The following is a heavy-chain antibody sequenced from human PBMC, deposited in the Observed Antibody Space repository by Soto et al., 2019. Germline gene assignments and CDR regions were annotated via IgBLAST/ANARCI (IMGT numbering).Heavy chain of an antibody. Sequence: EVQLVKSGGDLAQPGGSLRLSCAASGFTLSNFWVNWVRQAPGKGLEWVANIKQGGIEKNYVDSVKGRFTISRDDTKNSLFLQMNNLRAEDTAVYYCLVTTSAFDIWGRGKTVTVSS. CDR1: GFTLSNFW. CDR3: LVTTSAFDI. J-gene: IGHJ3*02. CDR2: IKQGGIEK. D-gene: IGHD4-17*01. V-gene: IGHV3-7*01.